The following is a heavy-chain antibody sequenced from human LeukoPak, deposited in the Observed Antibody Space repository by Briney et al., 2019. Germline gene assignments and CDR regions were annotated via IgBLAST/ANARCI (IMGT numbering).Heavy chain of an antibody. CDR2: NYYSGST. Sequence: SETLSLTCTVSGGSISSYYWSWIRQPPGKGLEWIGYNYYSGSTNYNPSLKSRVTISVDRSKNQFTLKLSSVTAADTAIYYCARAGAWQIDPWGQGTLVTVSS. CDR3: ARAGAWQIDP. J-gene: IGHJ5*02. D-gene: IGHD3-10*01. CDR1: GGSISSYY. V-gene: IGHV4-59*01.